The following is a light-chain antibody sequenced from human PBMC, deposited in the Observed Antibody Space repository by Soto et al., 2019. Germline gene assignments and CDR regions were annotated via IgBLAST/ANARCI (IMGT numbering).Light chain of an antibody. V-gene: IGKV1-8*01. CDR3: QQRRNWVT. Sequence: AIRMTQSPSSLSASTGDRVTITCRASQGISSYLAWYQQKPGKAPKLLIYAASTLQSGVPSRFSGSGSGTDFTLTISCLQSEDFATYYCQQRRNWVTFGGGTKVDIK. J-gene: IGKJ4*01. CDR1: QGISSY. CDR2: AAS.